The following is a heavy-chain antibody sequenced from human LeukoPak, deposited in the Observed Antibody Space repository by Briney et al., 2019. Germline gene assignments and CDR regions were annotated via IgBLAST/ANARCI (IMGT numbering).Heavy chain of an antibody. CDR2: IYYSGST. CDR3: ASYSSSGWRPDDY. J-gene: IGHJ4*02. D-gene: IGHD6-19*01. V-gene: IGHV4-39*07. Sequence: PSETLSLTCTVSGGSISSSSYYWGWIRQPPGKGLEWIGSIYYSGSTYYNPSLKSRVTISVDTSKNQFSLKLSSVTAADTAVYYCASYSSSGWRPDDYWGQGTLVTVSS. CDR1: GGSISSSSYY.